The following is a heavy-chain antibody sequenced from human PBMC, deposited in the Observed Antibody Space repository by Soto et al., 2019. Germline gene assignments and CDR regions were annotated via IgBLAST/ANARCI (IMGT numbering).Heavy chain of an antibody. Sequence: LRLSCAASGFTFSGYAMSWVRQAPGKGLEWVSAVSSIVGSTYYADSVKGRLTISRDNSKNTLYLQMNSLRAEDTAVYYCGKERRGSAWFVCSYSGQGILVTVTS. CDR3: GKERRGSAWFVCSY. J-gene: IGHJ4*02. D-gene: IGHD6-19*01. CDR2: VSSIVGST. CDR1: GFTFSGYA. V-gene: IGHV3-23*01.